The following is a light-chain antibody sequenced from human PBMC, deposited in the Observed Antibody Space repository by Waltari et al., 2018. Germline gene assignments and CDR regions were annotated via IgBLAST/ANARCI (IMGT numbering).Light chain of an antibody. V-gene: IGLV1-40*01. CDR2: VNI. CDR3: QSYDSSLSGYV. J-gene: IGLJ1*01. CDR1: SSNIGAGYD. Sequence: QSVLPQPPSVSGAPGQRVTIPCTGSSSNIGAGYDGHWYQQLPGTAPKLLIYVNINRHSAVPDRFSGSKSGTSASLAITGLRAEDEADYYCQSYDSSLSGYVFGPGTKVTVL.